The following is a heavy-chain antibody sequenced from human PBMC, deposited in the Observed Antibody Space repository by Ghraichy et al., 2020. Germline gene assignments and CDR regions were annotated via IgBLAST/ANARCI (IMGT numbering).Heavy chain of an antibody. D-gene: IGHD3-22*01. CDR2: MNYIRST. Sequence: SETLSLTCTVSGDSITNYYWTWVRQPPGGGLEWVGYMNYIRSTYDNPSLKNRVTISLDTSKKQYSLSFISVPTADTAVDYFAREKHYYDPSVYSSAAGFSYYYSGLDLWGQRPPFTVSS. V-gene: IGHV4-59*01. CDR1: GDSITNYY. CDR3: AREKHYYDPSVYSSAAGFSYYYSGLDL. J-gene: IGHJ6*02.